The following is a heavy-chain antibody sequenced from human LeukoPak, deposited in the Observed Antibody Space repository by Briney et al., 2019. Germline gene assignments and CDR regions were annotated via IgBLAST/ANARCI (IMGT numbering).Heavy chain of an antibody. CDR3: AADDFSTTGPIDY. D-gene: IGHD3-3*01. V-gene: IGHV1-58*02. CDR1: GFTFASSI. J-gene: IGHJ4*02. CDR2: IVVGSGDT. Sequence: GTSVKVSCKASGFTFASSIIQWVRQARGQRLEWIGWIVVGSGDTIYAQRFQERVTITRDVSAGTAYMELSSLRSEDTAVYFCAADDFSTTGPIDYWGQGTLVSVSS.